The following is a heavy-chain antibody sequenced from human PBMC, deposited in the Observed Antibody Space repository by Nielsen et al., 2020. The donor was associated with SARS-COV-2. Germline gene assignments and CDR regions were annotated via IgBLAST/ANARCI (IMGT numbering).Heavy chain of an antibody. V-gene: IGHV3-23*01. CDR2: IGAGGDNI. Sequence: GGSLRLSFAASGFTFSRHAMNWFRQAPGKGLEWVSIIGAGGDNIYYADSVKGRFTISRDNSKNTLYLQINSLRADDTAVYYCATQADGYKSPYDYWGQGTLVTVSS. D-gene: IGHD3-10*01. CDR1: GFTFSRHA. CDR3: ATQADGYKSPYDY. J-gene: IGHJ4*02.